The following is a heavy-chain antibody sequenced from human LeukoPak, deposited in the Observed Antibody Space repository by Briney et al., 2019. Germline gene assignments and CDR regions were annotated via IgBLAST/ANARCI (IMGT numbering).Heavy chain of an antibody. V-gene: IGHV3-23*01. CDR3: VKDRYYYDSSGYLDV. D-gene: IGHD3-22*01. Sequence: GGSLRLSCAASGFTFSTYAMSWVRQAPGKGLEWVSAISGSGSTTYYADSVKGRFTISRDNSKNTLYLQMSSLRAEDTAVYYCVKDRYYYDSSGYLDVWGQGTTVTVSS. CDR1: GFTFSTYA. CDR2: ISGSGSTT. J-gene: IGHJ6*02.